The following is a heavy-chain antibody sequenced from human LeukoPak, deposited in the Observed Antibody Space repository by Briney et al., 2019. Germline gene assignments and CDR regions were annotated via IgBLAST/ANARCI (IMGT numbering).Heavy chain of an antibody. Sequence: GGTLRLSCAASGFTFSSYGMSWVRQAPGKGLEYVSAISSNGGSTYYANSVKGRFTISRDNSKNTLYLQMGSLRAEDMAVYYCARLYYDSPYWGQGTLVTVSS. V-gene: IGHV3-64*01. CDR3: ARLYYDSPY. CDR1: GFTFSSYG. D-gene: IGHD3-22*01. CDR2: ISSNGGST. J-gene: IGHJ4*02.